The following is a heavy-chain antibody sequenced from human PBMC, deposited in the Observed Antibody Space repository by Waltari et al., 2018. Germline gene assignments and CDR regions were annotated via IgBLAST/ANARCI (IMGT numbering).Heavy chain of an antibody. D-gene: IGHD2-8*01. CDR1: GGTFSSYA. Sequence: QVQLVQSGAEVKKPGSSVKVYCKASGGTFSSYAISWVRPAPGQGLEWMGGIIPIFGTANYAQKFQGRVTITADESTSTAYMELSSLRSEDTAVYYCARAGYCTNGVCPEYYFDYWGQGTLVTVSS. CDR2: IIPIFGTA. CDR3: ARAGYCTNGVCPEYYFDY. J-gene: IGHJ4*02. V-gene: IGHV1-69*01.